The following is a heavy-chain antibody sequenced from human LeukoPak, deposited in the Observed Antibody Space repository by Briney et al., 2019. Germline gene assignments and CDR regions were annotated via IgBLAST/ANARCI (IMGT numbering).Heavy chain of an antibody. Sequence: GGSLRLSCAASGFTSSSYWMTWVRQAPGKGLEWVANIKQDGSEKYYVDSVKGRFTISRDNAKNSLYLQMNSLRAEDTAVYYCARVDCTNGVCHGFDYWGQGTLVTVSS. J-gene: IGHJ4*02. CDR1: GFTSSSYW. D-gene: IGHD2-8*01. CDR3: ARVDCTNGVCHGFDY. CDR2: IKQDGSEK. V-gene: IGHV3-7*01.